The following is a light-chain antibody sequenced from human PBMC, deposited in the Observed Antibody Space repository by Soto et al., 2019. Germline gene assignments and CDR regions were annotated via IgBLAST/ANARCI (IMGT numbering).Light chain of an antibody. CDR1: QTLSGW. CDR3: QQYKTYPLT. V-gene: IGKV1-5*03. J-gene: IGKJ4*01. CDR2: QAP. Sequence: DIQMTQSPSTLSASVGERVNITCRASQTLSGWLAWYQQKPGKAPKLLIYQAPILENGVPPTFSGSGSGTEFTLAISSLQTDDFATYFCQQYKTYPLTFGGGTKVEIK.